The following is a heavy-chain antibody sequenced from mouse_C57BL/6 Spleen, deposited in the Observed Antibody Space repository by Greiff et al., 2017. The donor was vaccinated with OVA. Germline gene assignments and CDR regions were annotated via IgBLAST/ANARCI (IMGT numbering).Heavy chain of an antibody. CDR3: ATQTITTAFDY. Sequence: DVMLVESGGDLVKPGGSLKLSCAASGFTFSSYGMSWVRQTPDKRLEWVATISSGGSYTYYPDSVKGRFTISRDNAKNTLYLQMSSLKSEDTAMYSCATQTITTAFDYWGQGTTLTVSS. D-gene: IGHD1-2*01. CDR1: GFTFSSYG. J-gene: IGHJ2*01. CDR2: ISSGGSYT. V-gene: IGHV5-6*02.